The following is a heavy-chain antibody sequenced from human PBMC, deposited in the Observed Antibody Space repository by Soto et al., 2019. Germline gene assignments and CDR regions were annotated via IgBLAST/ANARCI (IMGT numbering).Heavy chain of an antibody. CDR1: GGSISSCY. J-gene: IGHJ4*02. CDR2: IYYSGST. V-gene: IGHV4-59*01. CDR3: ARDRYYGSGSFAY. D-gene: IGHD3-10*01. Sequence: SGTLSLTCTVSGGSISSCYWSWIRQPPGKRPQWIGYIYYSGSTNYTPSLKSRVPISVDTSKHQFSLKLSSVTAADTAVYYCARDRYYGSGSFAYWGQGTLVTVSS.